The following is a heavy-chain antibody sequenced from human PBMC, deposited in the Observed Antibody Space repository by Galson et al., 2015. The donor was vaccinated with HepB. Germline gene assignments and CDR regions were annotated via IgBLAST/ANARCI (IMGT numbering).Heavy chain of an antibody. V-gene: IGHV1-2*02. Sequence: SVKVSCKASGYTFSTYSITWVRQAPGQGLEWMGWINPNSGGTNYAQKFQGRVTMTRDTSISTAYMELSSLRSDDTAVYYCARNDYVWGSPGPYFDYWGQGALVTVSS. CDR1: GYTFSTYS. D-gene: IGHD3-16*01. CDR2: INPNSGGT. J-gene: IGHJ4*02. CDR3: ARNDYVWGSPGPYFDY.